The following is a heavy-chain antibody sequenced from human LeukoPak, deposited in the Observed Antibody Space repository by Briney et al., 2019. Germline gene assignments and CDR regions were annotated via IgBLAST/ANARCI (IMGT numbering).Heavy chain of an antibody. CDR1: GFTFSSYE. V-gene: IGHV3-48*03. CDR3: AKRNSGSHYFDD. J-gene: IGHJ4*02. Sequence: PGGSLRLSCAASGFTFSSYEMNWVRQAPGKGLEWVSYISSSGSTIYYADSVKGRFTISTDISRNTLYLQMNSLRAEDTAVYYCAKRNSGSHYFDDWGQGTLVTVSS. D-gene: IGHD3-10*01. CDR2: ISSSGSTI.